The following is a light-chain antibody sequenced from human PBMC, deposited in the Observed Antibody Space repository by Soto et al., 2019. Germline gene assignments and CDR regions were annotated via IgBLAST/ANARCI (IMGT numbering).Light chain of an antibody. J-gene: IGKJ4*01. V-gene: IGKV3-20*01. CDR3: QQYYTSPLT. Sequence: EIVLTQSPGTLSLSPGEGATLSCRASQTVSSSSLAWYQQKPGQAPTLLMYGASRRATGIPDRFSGSGSGTDFTLIISRLEPEDFAVYFCQQYYTSPLTFGGGTKVDIK. CDR2: GAS. CDR1: QTVSSSS.